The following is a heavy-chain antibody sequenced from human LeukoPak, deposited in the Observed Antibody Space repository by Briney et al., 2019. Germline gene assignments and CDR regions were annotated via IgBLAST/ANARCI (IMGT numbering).Heavy chain of an antibody. V-gene: IGHV3-30*18. Sequence: PGRSLRLSCAASGFTFSSYGMHWVRQAPGKGLEWVAVISYDGSNKYYADSVKGRFTISRDNSKNTLYLQMNSLRAEDTAVYYCAKPVCTITSCQSYFDYWGQGTLLTVSS. J-gene: IGHJ4*02. CDR1: GFTFSSYG. CDR3: AKPVCTITSCQSYFDY. D-gene: IGHD2-2*01. CDR2: ISYDGSNK.